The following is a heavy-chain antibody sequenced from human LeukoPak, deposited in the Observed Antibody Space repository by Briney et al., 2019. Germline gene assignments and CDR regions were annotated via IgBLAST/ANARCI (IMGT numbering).Heavy chain of an antibody. CDR3: ASNGGNSGTFLQLDY. D-gene: IGHD1-26*01. CDR2: IYSGGNT. CDR1: GFTVSTTY. J-gene: IGHJ4*02. V-gene: IGHV3-66*02. Sequence: HPGGSLSLSCAASGFTVSTTYMTWVRQAPGKGLEWVSVIYSGGNTYHTDSVKGRFTILRDNSENTLYLQMNSLRAEDTAVYYCASNGGNSGTFLQLDYWGQGTLVTVSS.